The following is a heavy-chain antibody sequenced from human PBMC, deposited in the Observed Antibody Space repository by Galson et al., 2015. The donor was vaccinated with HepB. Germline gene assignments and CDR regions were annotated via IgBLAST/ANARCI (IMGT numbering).Heavy chain of an antibody. CDR1: GGSISSGGYY. Sequence: TLSLTCTVSGGSISSGGYYWSWIRQHPGKGLEWIGYIYYSGSTYYNPSLKSRVTISVDTSKNQFSLKLSSVTAADTAVYYCARDRVVVVPAAIQDYFDYWGQGTLVTVSS. D-gene: IGHD2-2*02. CDR2: IYYSGST. CDR3: ARDRVVVVPAAIQDYFDY. V-gene: IGHV4-31*03. J-gene: IGHJ4*02.